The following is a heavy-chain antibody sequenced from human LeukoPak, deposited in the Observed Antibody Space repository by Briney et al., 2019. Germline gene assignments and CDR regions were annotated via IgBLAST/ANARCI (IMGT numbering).Heavy chain of an antibody. CDR3: ARDYKYAFDN. J-gene: IGHJ4*02. Sequence: GGSLRLSCAASGFTFGSYAMYWVRQAPGKGLEWISYIGIDSGNTNYADSVKGRFTISGDKAKNSLYLQMNSLRVEDTAVYYCARDYKYAFDNWGQGTLVTVSS. V-gene: IGHV3-48*01. CDR1: GFTFGSYA. D-gene: IGHD5-24*01. CDR2: IGIDSGNT.